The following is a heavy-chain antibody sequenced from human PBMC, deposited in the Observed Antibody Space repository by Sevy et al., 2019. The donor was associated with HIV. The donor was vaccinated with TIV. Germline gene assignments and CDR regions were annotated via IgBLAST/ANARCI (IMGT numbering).Heavy chain of an antibody. D-gene: IGHD3-10*01. CDR2: INPNGGST. Sequence: ASVKVSCKASGYIFTSYYMHWVRQAPGQGLEWMGIINPNGGSTSYAQKFQGRVTMTRDTSTSTVYMELSSLRSEGTAVYYCARDRGVTMVPQRWGQGTLVTVSS. CDR1: GYIFTSYY. V-gene: IGHV1-46*03. J-gene: IGHJ1*01. CDR3: ARDRGVTMVPQR.